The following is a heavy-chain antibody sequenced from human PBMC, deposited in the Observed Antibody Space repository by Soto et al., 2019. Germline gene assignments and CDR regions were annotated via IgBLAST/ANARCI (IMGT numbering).Heavy chain of an antibody. CDR3: ARDRGLGSGWYGWFDP. CDR2: IYYSEST. V-gene: IGHV4-59*01. CDR1: GGSISSYF. Sequence: QVQLQESGPGLVKPSETLSLTCTVSGGSISSYFWSWIRQPPGKGLEWIGYIYYSESTNYNPSLKSRVTRSVDTSKNQFSLKLSSVTAAATAVYYCARDRGLGSGWYGWFDPWGQGTLVTVS. J-gene: IGHJ5*02. D-gene: IGHD6-19*01.